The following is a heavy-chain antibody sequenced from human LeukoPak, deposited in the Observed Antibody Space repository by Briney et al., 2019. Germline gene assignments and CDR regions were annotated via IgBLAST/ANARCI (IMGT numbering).Heavy chain of an antibody. D-gene: IGHD5-12*01. CDR3: ARGASDWGHSGYRLGNPVDY. J-gene: IGHJ4*02. CDR1: GYTFTGYY. V-gene: IGHV1-2*02. Sequence: ASVKVSCKASGYTFTGYYMHWVRQAPGQGLEWMGWISPNSGGTNYAQKFQGRVTMTRDTSISTAYMELSRLRSDDTAVYYCARGASDWGHSGYRLGNPVDYWGQGTLVTVSS. CDR2: ISPNSGGT.